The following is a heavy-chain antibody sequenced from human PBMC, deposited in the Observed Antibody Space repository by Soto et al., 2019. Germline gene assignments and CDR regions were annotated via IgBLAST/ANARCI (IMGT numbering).Heavy chain of an antibody. D-gene: IGHD3-3*01. Sequence: GSLRLACVASVFSFGGYALTWVRQAPGKGLEWVSTISGSDGKTFYADAVKGRFSISRDISQSTLYLQMNSLRADDTAIYYCARWSYLDYWGQGTRVTVSS. CDR2: ISGSDGKT. V-gene: IGHV3-23*01. CDR3: ARWSYLDY. CDR1: VFSFGGYA. J-gene: IGHJ4*02.